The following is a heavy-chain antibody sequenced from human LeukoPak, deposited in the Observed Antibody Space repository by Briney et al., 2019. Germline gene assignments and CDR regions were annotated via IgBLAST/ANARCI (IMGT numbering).Heavy chain of an antibody. CDR1: GGTFSNYA. CDR3: ARDLVGSHTGYSSGAWDY. V-gene: IGHV1-69*13. Sequence: PRASVKVSCKASGGTFSNYAISWVRQAPGQGLEWMGGIIPLFDTADYAQKFQGRLTITADESTGTAYMELSSLRAEDTAVYYCARDLVGSHTGYSSGAWDYWGQGTLVTVSS. CDR2: IIPLFDTA. J-gene: IGHJ4*02. D-gene: IGHD3-9*01.